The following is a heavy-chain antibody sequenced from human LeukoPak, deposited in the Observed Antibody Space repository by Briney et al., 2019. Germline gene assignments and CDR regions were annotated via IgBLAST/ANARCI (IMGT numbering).Heavy chain of an antibody. V-gene: IGHV4-61*01. CDR3: ARVDGDSSPLIDY. Sequence: SETLSLTCTVSGGSVSSVSYYWSWIRQPPGKGLEWIGYISNSGSTNYNPPLKSRVTISVDTSKNQFSLKRNFVTAAETAVYYCARVDGDSSPLIDYWGQGTLVTVSS. J-gene: IGHJ4*02. D-gene: IGHD4-17*01. CDR1: GGSVSSVSYY. CDR2: ISNSGST.